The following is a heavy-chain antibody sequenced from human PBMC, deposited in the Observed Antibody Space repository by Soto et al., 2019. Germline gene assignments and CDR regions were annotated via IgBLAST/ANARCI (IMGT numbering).Heavy chain of an antibody. CDR3: ARSPTYNWNDLGAFDI. CDR2: IFSNDEK. D-gene: IGHD1-1*01. J-gene: IGHJ3*02. V-gene: IGHV2-26*01. Sequence: QVTLKESGPVLVKPTETLTLTCTVSGFSLSNARMGVSWIRQPPGKALEWLAHIFSNDEKSYSTSLKSRLIISKDTSKSQVVLTMTNMDPVDTATYYCARSPTYNWNDLGAFDIWGQGTMVTVSS. CDR1: GFSLSNARMG.